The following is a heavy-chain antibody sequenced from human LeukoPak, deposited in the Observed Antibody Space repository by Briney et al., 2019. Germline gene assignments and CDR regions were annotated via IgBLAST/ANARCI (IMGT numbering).Heavy chain of an antibody. CDR2: IKEDGSDK. CDR1: GFTFSRYW. D-gene: IGHD4-17*01. V-gene: IGHV3-7*01. CDR3: ARGSWRFDNGDSGFDP. Sequence: GGSLRLSCAASGFTFSRYWMSWVRQAPGKGLEWVANIKEDGSDKYYVDSVKGRFTISRDNSKNTLYLQMNSLRTEDTAVYYCARGSWRFDNGDSGFDPWGQGTLVTVSS. J-gene: IGHJ5*02.